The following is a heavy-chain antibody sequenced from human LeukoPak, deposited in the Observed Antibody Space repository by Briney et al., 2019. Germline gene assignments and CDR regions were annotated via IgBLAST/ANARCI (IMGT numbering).Heavy chain of an antibody. CDR1: GYTFTGYY. J-gene: IGHJ6*02. D-gene: IGHD2-2*01. V-gene: IGHV1-2*02. CDR2: INPNSGGT. Sequence: ASVKVSCKASGYTFTGYYMHWVRQAPGQGLEWMGWINPNSGGTNYAQKFHGRVTMTRDTSITTAYMELSRLRSDDTAVYYCASPIVVVPAAMVYGMDVWGQGTTVTVSS. CDR3: ASPIVVVPAAMVYGMDV.